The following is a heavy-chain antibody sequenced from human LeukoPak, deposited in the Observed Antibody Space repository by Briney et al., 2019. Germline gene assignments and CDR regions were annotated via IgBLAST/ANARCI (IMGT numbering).Heavy chain of an antibody. V-gene: IGHV4-59*01. CDR1: GFTFSSYA. CDR2: IYYTGST. Sequence: KSGGSLRLSCAASGFTFSSYAMTWVRQAPGKGLEWIGYIYYTGSTNYNPSLKSRVTMSVDTSKNQFSLKLSSVTAADTAVYYCARGDGYDLDYWGQGTLVTVSS. J-gene: IGHJ4*02. CDR3: ARGDGYDLDY. D-gene: IGHD5-24*01.